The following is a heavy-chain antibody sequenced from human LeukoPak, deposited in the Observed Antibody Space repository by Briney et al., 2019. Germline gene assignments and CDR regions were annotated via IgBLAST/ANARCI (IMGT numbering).Heavy chain of an antibody. CDR1: GGYFSGYY. D-gene: IGHD3-10*01. CDR2: INHSGST. V-gene: IGHV4-34*01. CDR3: ARRVWFGESSHWSFDL. J-gene: IGHJ2*01. Sequence: PSETLSLTCAVYGGYFSGYYWSWSRQPPGKGLEWIGEINHSGSTSYNPSLKSRVTISINTSKNQFSLKLSSVTAADTAVFYCARRVWFGESSHWSFDLWGRGTLVTVSS.